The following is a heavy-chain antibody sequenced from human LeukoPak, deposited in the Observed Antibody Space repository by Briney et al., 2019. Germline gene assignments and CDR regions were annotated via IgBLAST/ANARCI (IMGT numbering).Heavy chain of an antibody. J-gene: IGHJ4*02. Sequence: VASVKVSCKTSGYTFSNYGISWVRQAPGQGLEWMGWISAYNGNTNYAQKLQGRVTVTTDTSTSTAYMELRSLTSDDTAVYYCARARGRDGTYYFDYWGQGTLVTVSS. CDR3: ARARGRDGTYYFDY. CDR1: GYTFSNYG. D-gene: IGHD5-24*01. V-gene: IGHV1-18*01. CDR2: ISAYNGNT.